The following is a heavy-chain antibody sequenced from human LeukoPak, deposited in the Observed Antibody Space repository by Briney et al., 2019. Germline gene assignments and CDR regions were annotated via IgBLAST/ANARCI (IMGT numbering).Heavy chain of an antibody. V-gene: IGHV3-21*01. J-gene: IGHJ4*02. CDR2: ISSSSSYI. CDR1: GFTFSSYS. Sequence: GGSLRLSCAASGFTFSSYSMNWVRQAPGKGLEWVSSISSSSSYIYYADLVEGRFTISRDNAKNSLYLQMNSLRAEDTAVYYCARQSGSYLFDYWGQGTLVTVSS. D-gene: IGHD1-26*01. CDR3: ARQSGSYLFDY.